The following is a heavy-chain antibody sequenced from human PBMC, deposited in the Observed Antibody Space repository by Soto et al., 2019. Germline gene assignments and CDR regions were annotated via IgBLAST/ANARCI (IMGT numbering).Heavy chain of an antibody. CDR3: ARAPGSTSAYYMDV. D-gene: IGHD6-13*01. J-gene: IGHJ6*03. CDR1: GGTFSSYT. Sequence: QVQLVQSGAEVKKPGSSVKVSCKASGGTFSSYTISWVRQAPGQGLEWMGRIIPILGIANYAQKFQGRVTITPDKSTSTAYMELRILRSEDTAVYYCARAPGSTSAYYMDVRGKGTTVTVSS. CDR2: IIPILGIA. V-gene: IGHV1-69*02.